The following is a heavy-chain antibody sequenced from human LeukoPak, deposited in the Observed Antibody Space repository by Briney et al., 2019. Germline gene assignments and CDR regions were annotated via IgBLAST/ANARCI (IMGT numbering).Heavy chain of an antibody. V-gene: IGHV1-18*01. CDR1: GYTFISYG. Sequence: ASVKVSCKASGYTFISYGMNWVRQAPGQGPEWMGWISTNDGNAKYAQKFQGRVTMTTDTSTSTVYMELRSLRSDDTAVYYCAREGSDTAHYNWFDPWGQGTLVTVSS. J-gene: IGHJ5*02. D-gene: IGHD5-18*01. CDR3: AREGSDTAHYNWFDP. CDR2: ISTNDGNA.